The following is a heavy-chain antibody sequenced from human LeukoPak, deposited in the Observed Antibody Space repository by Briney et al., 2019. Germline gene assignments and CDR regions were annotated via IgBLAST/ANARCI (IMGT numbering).Heavy chain of an antibody. D-gene: IGHD3-3*01. Sequence: GGSLRLSCAASGFTFRTYAMSWVRQAPGKGLEWVANIKQDGSEKYYVDSVKGRFTISRDNAKNSLYLQMNSLRAEDTAVYYCARAIITIFGVVIIGSNAFDIWGQGTMVTVSS. CDR1: GFTFRTYA. CDR2: IKQDGSEK. V-gene: IGHV3-7*01. CDR3: ARAIITIFGVVIIGSNAFDI. J-gene: IGHJ3*02.